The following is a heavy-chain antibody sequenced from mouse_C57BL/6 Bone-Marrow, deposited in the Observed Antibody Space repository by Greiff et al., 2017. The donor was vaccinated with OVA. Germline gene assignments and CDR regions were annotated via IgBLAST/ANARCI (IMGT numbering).Heavy chain of an antibody. CDR2: IDPSDSYT. V-gene: IGHV1-50*01. J-gene: IGHJ1*03. CDR1: GYTFTSYW. CDR3: ARDYCGSSFLGYFDV. D-gene: IGHD1-1*01. Sequence: QVQLQQPGAELVKPGASVKLSCKASGYTFTSYWMQWVKQRPGQGLEWIGEIDPSDSYTNYNQKFKGKATLTVDTSSSTAYMQLSSLTSEDSAVYYCARDYCGSSFLGYFDVWGTGTTVTVSS.